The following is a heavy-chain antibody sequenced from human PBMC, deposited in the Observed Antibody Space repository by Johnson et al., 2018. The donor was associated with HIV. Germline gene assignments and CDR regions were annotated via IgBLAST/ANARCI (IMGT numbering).Heavy chain of an antibody. J-gene: IGHJ3*02. CDR2: INSDGSST. D-gene: IGHD3-10*01. Sequence: VQLVESGGGVVQPGRSLRLSCAASGFTFSSYWMHWVRQAPGKGLVWVSRINSDGSSTSYADSVKGRFTISRDNAKNTLYLQMNSLRAEDTAVYYCASVLLWFGADDAFDIWGQGTMVTVSS. CDR3: ASVLLWFGADDAFDI. CDR1: GFTFSSYW. V-gene: IGHV3-74*02.